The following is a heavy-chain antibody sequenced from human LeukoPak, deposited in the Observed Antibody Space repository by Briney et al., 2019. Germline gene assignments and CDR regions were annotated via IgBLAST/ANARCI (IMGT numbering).Heavy chain of an antibody. CDR3: ARVPYYHDSSGYYNPYYMDV. D-gene: IGHD3-22*01. Sequence: SETLSLTCTVSGYSISSGYYWGWIRQPPGKGLEWIGSIYHSGRTFYNPSLKSRVTISVDTSKNQFSLKLSSVTAADTAVYYCARVPYYHDSSGYYNPYYMDVWGKGTTVTVSS. J-gene: IGHJ6*03. CDR1: GYSISSGYY. CDR2: IYHSGRT. V-gene: IGHV4-38-2*02.